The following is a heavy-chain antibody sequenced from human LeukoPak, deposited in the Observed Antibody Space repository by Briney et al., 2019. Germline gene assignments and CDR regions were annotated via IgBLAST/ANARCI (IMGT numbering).Heavy chain of an antibody. V-gene: IGHV1-69*04. J-gene: IGHJ4*02. D-gene: IGHD3-22*01. CDR2: IIPILGIS. CDR1: GCTFISYA. CDR3: ATPAHYDRSGYYLGYYFDY. Sequence: GSSVKVSCKASGCTFISYAISWVRQAPGQGLEWMGRIIPILGISNYVQKLQGRVTMTQHTSTDTVYMDLNSLRSNDTAVYDFATPAHYDRSGYYLGYYFDYWGQGTLVTVS.